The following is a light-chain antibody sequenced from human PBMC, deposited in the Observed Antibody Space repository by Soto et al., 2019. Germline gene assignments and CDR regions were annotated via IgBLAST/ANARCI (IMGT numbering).Light chain of an antibody. CDR1: QSISSW. J-gene: IGKJ1*01. CDR3: QQYDNGWT. CDR2: KAS. Sequence: DIQMTQSPSTLSASVGGRVTITCRASQSISSWLAWYQQRPGKAPKLLIYKASSLESGVPSRFSGSGSGTEFTLTISSLQPDDSATHYCQQYDNGWTVGQGTKVEI. V-gene: IGKV1-5*03.